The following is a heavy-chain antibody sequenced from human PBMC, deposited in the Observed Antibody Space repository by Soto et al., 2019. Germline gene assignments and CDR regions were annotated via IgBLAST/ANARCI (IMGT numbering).Heavy chain of an antibody. CDR1: GFTFSSYG. Sequence: RLSCVASGFTFSSYGMHWIRQAPGKGLEGVAVISYDGSNKYYAESVKGRFTISRDNSKNTLYLQMNSLRAEDTAVYYCAKRMRGYDSLTGYYTPDQYYGMEVWAQGPTVT. CDR2: ISYDGSNK. J-gene: IGHJ6*02. CDR3: AKRMRGYDSLTGYYTPDQYYGMEV. D-gene: IGHD3-9*01. V-gene: IGHV3-30*18.